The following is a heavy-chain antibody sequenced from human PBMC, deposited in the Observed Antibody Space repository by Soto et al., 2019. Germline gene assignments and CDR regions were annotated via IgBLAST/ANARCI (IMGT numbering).Heavy chain of an antibody. V-gene: IGHV1-18*01. D-gene: IGHD3-22*01. CDR3: AKMGSSGYYSADY. CDR1: CFTFSHYG. J-gene: IGHJ4*02. Sequence: GASVEGSCKGSCFTFSHYGINWVRQGPGQGLEWMGWISAYNGNTNYAQKLQGRVTMTTDTSTTTAYMELRSLRSDDSAVYYCAKMGSSGYYSADYWGQGTLVTVLL. CDR2: ISAYNGNT.